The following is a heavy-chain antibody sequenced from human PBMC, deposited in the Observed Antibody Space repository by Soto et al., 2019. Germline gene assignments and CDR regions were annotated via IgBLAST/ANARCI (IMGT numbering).Heavy chain of an antibody. CDR3: APLSVSLSGPYGIHV. V-gene: IGHV4-39*01. CDR2: IFYSGLT. D-gene: IGHD2-15*01. Sequence: PSETRSLTWIVSGYSVSRSDYYWAWIRQTPGKGLEWIGSIFYSGLTYYNPSLKSRVTLSVDTSKNQFSVRLDSVTAADTAVYYCAPLSVSLSGPYGIHVWGQGTTVTVSS. J-gene: IGHJ6*02. CDR1: GYSVSRSDYY.